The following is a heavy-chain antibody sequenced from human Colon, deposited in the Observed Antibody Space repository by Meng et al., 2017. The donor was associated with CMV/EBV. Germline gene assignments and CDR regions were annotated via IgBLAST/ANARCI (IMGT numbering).Heavy chain of an antibody. V-gene: IGHV4-39*07. CDR3: AREKRVGVLATTTGDY. CDR1: GGSVSTSSYY. CDR2: IYYTGAT. Sequence: GSLRLSCIVYGGSVSTSSYYWGWVRQPPGKGLEWIGTIYYTGATQYNPSLKSRVTISVDTSAYQFSLKMKSVTAADTAMYYCAREKRVGVLATTTGDYWGQGTLVTVSS. J-gene: IGHJ4*02. D-gene: IGHD5-12*01.